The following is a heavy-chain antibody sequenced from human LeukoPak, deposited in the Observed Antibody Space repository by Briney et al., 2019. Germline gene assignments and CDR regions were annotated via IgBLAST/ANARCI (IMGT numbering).Heavy chain of an antibody. V-gene: IGHV4-61*02. D-gene: IGHD6-13*01. CDR2: IYTSGST. CDR1: GGSISSGSYY. Sequence: PSETLSLTCTVSGGSISSGSYYWSWIRQPAGKGLEWIGRIYTSGSTNYNPSLKSRVTISVDTSKNQFSLKLSSVTAADTAVYYCARDSSPKGNDYWGRGTLVTVSS. J-gene: IGHJ4*02. CDR3: ARDSSPKGNDY.